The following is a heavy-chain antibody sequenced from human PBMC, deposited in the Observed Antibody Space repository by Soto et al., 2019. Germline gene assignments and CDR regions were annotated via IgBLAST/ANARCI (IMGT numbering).Heavy chain of an antibody. J-gene: IGHJ4*02. D-gene: IGHD1-1*01. V-gene: IGHV3-30*18. Sequence: GGSLRLSCAASGFTFSSYGMHWVRQAPGKGLEWVAVISYDGSNKYYADSVKGRFTIPRDNSKNTLYLQMNSLRAEDTAVYYCAKDGPGWNPDDYWGQGTLVTVSS. CDR1: GFTFSSYG. CDR2: ISYDGSNK. CDR3: AKDGPGWNPDDY.